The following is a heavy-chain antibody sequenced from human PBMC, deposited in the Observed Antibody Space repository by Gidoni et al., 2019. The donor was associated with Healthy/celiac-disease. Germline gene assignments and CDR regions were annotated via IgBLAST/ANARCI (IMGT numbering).Heavy chain of an antibody. D-gene: IGHD6-6*01. J-gene: IGHJ4*02. Sequence: EVQLVQSGAEVKKPGASLKISCKGSGYSFTSYWIGWVRQMPGKGLEWMGIIYPGDSDTRYSPSFQGQVTISADKSISTAYLQWSSLKASDTAMYYCARVRYSSSSEWVGYDYWGQGTLVTVSS. CDR3: ARVRYSSSSEWVGYDY. V-gene: IGHV5-51*01. CDR1: GYSFTSYW. CDR2: IYPGDSDT.